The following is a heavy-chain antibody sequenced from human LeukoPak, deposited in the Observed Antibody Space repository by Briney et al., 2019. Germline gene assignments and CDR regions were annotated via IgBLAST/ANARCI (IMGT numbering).Heavy chain of an antibody. Sequence: PGGSLRLSCAASGFTFSSYSMNWVRQAPGKGLEWVSYISTSSSTIYDADSVSGRFTISRDNAKNSLYLQMNSLRAEDTAVYYCARGKWGLFYYMDVWGKGTKVTVSS. CDR2: ISTSSSTI. CDR1: GFTFSSYS. V-gene: IGHV3-48*01. D-gene: IGHD1-26*01. CDR3: ARGKWGLFYYMDV. J-gene: IGHJ6*03.